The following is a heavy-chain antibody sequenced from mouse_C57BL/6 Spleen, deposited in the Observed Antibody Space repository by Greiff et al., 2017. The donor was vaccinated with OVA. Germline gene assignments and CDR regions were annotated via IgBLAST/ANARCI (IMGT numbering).Heavy chain of an antibody. Sequence: EVKLLESGGGLVKPGGSLKLSCAASGFTFSSYTMSWVRQTPEQRLEWVATISGGGGNTYYPDSVKGRFTISRDNAKNTLYLQMSSLRSEDTALYYCARQGPFTTVVAYYFDYWGQGTTLTVSS. CDR3: ARQGPFTTVVAYYFDY. D-gene: IGHD1-1*01. V-gene: IGHV5-9*01. J-gene: IGHJ2*01. CDR2: ISGGGGNT. CDR1: GFTFSSYT.